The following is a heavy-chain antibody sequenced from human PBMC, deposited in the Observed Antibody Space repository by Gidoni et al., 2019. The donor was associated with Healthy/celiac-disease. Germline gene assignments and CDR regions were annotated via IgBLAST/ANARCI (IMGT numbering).Heavy chain of an antibody. D-gene: IGHD3-22*01. CDR1: GFTFDDYG. CDR2: INWNGGST. Sequence: EVQLVESGGGVVRPGGSLSLSCAASGFTFDDYGMSWVRQAPGKGLEWVSGINWNGGSTGYADSVKGRFTISRDNAKNSLYLQMNSLRAEDTALYHCARGGPYYYDSSGRAFDIWGQGTMVTVSS. CDR3: ARGGPYYYDSSGRAFDI. J-gene: IGHJ3*02. V-gene: IGHV3-20*01.